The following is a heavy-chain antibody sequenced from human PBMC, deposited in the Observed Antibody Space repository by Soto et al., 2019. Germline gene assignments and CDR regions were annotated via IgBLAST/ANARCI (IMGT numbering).Heavy chain of an antibody. CDR2: MNPNSGNT. CDR1: GYTFTSYD. D-gene: IGHD3-3*01. J-gene: IGHJ6*02. Sequence: ASVKVSCKASGYTFTSYDINWVRQATGQGLEWMGWMNPNSGNTGYAQKFQGRVTMTRNTSISTAYMVLSSLRSEDTAVYYCARGASITIFGVVYYYYGMDVWGQGTTVTVSS. CDR3: ARGASITIFGVVYYYYGMDV. V-gene: IGHV1-8*01.